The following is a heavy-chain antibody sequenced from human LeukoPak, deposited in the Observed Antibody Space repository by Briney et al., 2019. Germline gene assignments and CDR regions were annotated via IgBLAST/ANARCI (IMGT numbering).Heavy chain of an antibody. CDR2: ISWNSGKI. CDR3: AKAITYSGSYCFDY. D-gene: IGHD1-26*01. CDR1: GFTFDNYA. J-gene: IGHJ4*02. Sequence: TGGSLRLSCAASGFTFDNYAMHWVRQAPGKGLEWVSSISWNSGKIDYADSVKGRFTISRDNAKSSLYLQMNSLRAEDTALYYCAKAITYSGSYCFDYWGQGTLVTVSS. V-gene: IGHV3-9*01.